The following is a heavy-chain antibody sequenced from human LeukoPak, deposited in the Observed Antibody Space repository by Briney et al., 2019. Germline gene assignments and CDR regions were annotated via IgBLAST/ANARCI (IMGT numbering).Heavy chain of an antibody. Sequence: ASVKVSCKASGYTFTSYGISLVRQARGQGLEWMGWISAYNGNTNYAQKLQGRVTMTTDTSTSTAYMELRSLRSDDTAVYYCADGGSDVYSSGYYFDAYFQHWGQGTLVTVSS. CDR2: ISAYNGNT. J-gene: IGHJ1*01. V-gene: IGHV1-18*01. CDR3: ADGGSDVYSSGYYFDAYFQH. CDR1: GYTFTSYG. D-gene: IGHD3-22*01.